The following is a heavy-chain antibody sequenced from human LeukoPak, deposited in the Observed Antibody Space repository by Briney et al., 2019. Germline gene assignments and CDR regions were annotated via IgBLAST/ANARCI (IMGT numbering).Heavy chain of an antibody. V-gene: IGHV4-39*01. CDR2: IYYSGST. CDR3: ARLRDGYSTKQFDY. Sequence: SETLSLTCTVSGGSIGSSGYYWGWIRQPPGKGLEWIGTIYYSGSTYYSPSLKSRVTISVDTSKNQFSLKLTSVTAADTALYYCARLRDGYSTKQFDYWGQGTLVTVSS. CDR1: GGSIGSSGYY. D-gene: IGHD5-24*01. J-gene: IGHJ4*02.